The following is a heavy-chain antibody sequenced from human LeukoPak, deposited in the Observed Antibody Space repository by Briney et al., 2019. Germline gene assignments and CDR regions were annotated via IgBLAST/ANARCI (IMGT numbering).Heavy chain of an antibody. CDR3: ARAGYSGSYYRY. Sequence: PGGSLRLSCAASGFSFSDHYMDWVRQAPGKGLEWVGRSRNKAKGYTTEYAASVKGRFTISRDDSKNSLYLQMNSLKTEDTAVYYCARAGYSGSYYRYWGQGTLVTVSS. CDR1: GFSFSDHY. D-gene: IGHD1-26*01. J-gene: IGHJ4*02. V-gene: IGHV3-72*01. CDR2: SRNKAKGYTT.